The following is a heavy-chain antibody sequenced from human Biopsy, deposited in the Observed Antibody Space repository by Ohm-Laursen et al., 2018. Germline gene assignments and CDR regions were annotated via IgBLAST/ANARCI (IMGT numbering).Heavy chain of an antibody. Sequence: AASVKVSCKAPGYSFTSYYMHWVRQAPGQGLEWMGMINPSGSTTSYPQIFQGRVTMTRDTSKSTVYMELSSLRSADTAVYFCARNTGWYGDLYYFDYWGQGTLVTVSS. D-gene: IGHD6-19*01. CDR1: GYSFTSYY. J-gene: IGHJ4*02. CDR2: INPSGSTT. CDR3: ARNTGWYGDLYYFDY. V-gene: IGHV1-46*01.